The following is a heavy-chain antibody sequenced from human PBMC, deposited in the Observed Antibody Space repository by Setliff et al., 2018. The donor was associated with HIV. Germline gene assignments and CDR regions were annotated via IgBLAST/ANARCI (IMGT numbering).Heavy chain of an antibody. D-gene: IGHD3-10*01. J-gene: IGHJ4*02. CDR1: EDTFNSYT. CDR3: ATSFGSGVAPFDN. V-gene: IGHV1-69*02. CDR2: TIPVLSMS. Sequence: SVKVSCKASEDTFNSYTIHWVGQTPGQGLEWMGRTIPVLSMSNFALKFQGRGSIFADKSTSTAYLGLNGLTSEDTAIYYCATSFGSGVAPFDNWGQGTLVTVSS.